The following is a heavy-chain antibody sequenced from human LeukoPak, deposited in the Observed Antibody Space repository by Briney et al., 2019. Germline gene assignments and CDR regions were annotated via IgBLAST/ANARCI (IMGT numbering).Heavy chain of an antibody. CDR3: ARDRALYDSRRGYYYTEDDY. D-gene: IGHD3-22*01. CDR1: GFTFSSYW. V-gene: IGHV3-7*01. J-gene: IGHJ4*02. Sequence: PGGSLRLSCAASGFTFSSYWMSWVRQAPGKGLEWVANMNPDGSEKYFLDSVKGRFTISRDSAKSSLYLQMNSLRGDDTAVYYCARDRALYDSRRGYYYTEDDYWGQGTLVAVSS. CDR2: MNPDGSEK.